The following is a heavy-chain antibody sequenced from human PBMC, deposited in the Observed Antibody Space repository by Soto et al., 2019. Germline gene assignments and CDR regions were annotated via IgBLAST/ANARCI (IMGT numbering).Heavy chain of an antibody. CDR1: GYIFTSYW. D-gene: IGHD2-15*01. CDR3: ARQYCSGGSCYSGTYYYYYGMDV. CDR2: IDPSDSYT. Sequence: PGESLKISCNGSGYIFTSYWISWVRQMPGKGLEWMGRIDPSDSYTNYSPSFQGHVTISADKSISTAYLQWSSLKASDTAMYYCARQYCSGGSCYSGTYYYYYGMDVWGQGTTVTVSS. V-gene: IGHV5-10-1*01. J-gene: IGHJ6*02.